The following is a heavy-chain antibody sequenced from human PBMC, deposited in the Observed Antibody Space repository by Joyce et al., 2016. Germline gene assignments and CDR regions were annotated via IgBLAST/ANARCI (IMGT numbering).Heavy chain of an antibody. CDR2: ISYDGSKK. D-gene: IGHD3-10*01. Sequence: QVQLVESGGGVVQPGRSLRLSCGTSGFTFSTSGMHWARQAPGKGLEWLGFISYDGSKKYYADSVKGRFTISRDNSKNTLYLLMDSLRPEDTAVYYCAKWGLYGSGSYWADYWGQGTLVTVSS. CDR3: AKWGLYGSGSYWADY. CDR1: GFTFSTSG. V-gene: IGHV3-30*18. J-gene: IGHJ4*02.